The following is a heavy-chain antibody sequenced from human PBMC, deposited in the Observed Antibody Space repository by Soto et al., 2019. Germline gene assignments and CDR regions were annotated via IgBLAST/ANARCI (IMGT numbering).Heavy chain of an antibody. CDR1: GFTFSSYG. D-gene: IGHD2-15*01. CDR2: IWYDGSNK. J-gene: IGHJ4*02. Sequence: QVQLVESGGGVVQPGRSLRLSCAASGFTFSSYGMHWVRQAPGKGLEWVAVIWYDGSNKYYADSVKGRFTISRDNSXXTXHLQMNSLRGEDTAVYYCAREGTYCSGGSCYPHFDYWGQGTLVTVSS. CDR3: AREGTYCSGGSCYPHFDY. V-gene: IGHV3-33*01.